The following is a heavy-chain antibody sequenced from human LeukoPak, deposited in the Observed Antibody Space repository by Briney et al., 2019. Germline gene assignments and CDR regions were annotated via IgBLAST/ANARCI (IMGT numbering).Heavy chain of an antibody. V-gene: IGHV3-30-3*01. CDR3: ARGQYYYDSSGSFAY. J-gene: IGHJ4*02. D-gene: IGHD3-22*01. CDR1: GFTFSSYA. Sequence: GGSLRLSCAASGFTFSSYAMHWVRQAPGKGLEGGAVTSYDGSNKYYADSVKGRFTSSRDNSKNTLYLQMNSLRAEDPAVSYCARGQYYYDSSGSFAYCGQATLATVYS. CDR2: TSYDGSNK.